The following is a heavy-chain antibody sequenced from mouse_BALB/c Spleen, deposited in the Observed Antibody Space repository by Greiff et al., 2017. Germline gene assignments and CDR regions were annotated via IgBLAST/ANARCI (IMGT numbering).Heavy chain of an antibody. V-gene: IGHV5-6-5*01. J-gene: IGHJ4*01. CDR2: ISSGGST. Sequence: EVQRVESGGGLVKPGGSLKLSCAASGFTFSSYAMSWVRQTPEKRLEWVASISSGGSTYYPDSVKGRFTISRDNARNILYLQMSSLRSEDTAMYYCARGAVRGGAMDYWGQGTSVTVSS. D-gene: IGHD2-14*01. CDR1: GFTFSSYA. CDR3: ARGAVRGGAMDY.